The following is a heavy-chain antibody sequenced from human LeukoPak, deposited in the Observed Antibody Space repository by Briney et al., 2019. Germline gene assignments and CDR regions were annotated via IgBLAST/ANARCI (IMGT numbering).Heavy chain of an antibody. D-gene: IGHD3-10*01. CDR3: ARDQELLWFGELLSDNWFDP. CDR2: ICTSGST. CDR1: GGSISSGSYY. J-gene: IGHJ5*02. V-gene: IGHV4-61*02. Sequence: PSQTLSLTXTVSGGSISSGSYYWSWIRQPAGKGLEWIGRICTSGSTNYNPSLMSRVTISVDTSKNQFFLKLSSVTAADTAVYYCARDQELLWFGELLSDNWFDPWGPGTLVTVSS.